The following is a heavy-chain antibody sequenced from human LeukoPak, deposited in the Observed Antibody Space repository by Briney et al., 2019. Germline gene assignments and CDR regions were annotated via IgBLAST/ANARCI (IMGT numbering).Heavy chain of an antibody. CDR1: GFTFSSYA. CDR3: AKDRRENPAYSYGSDY. V-gene: IGHV3-23*01. D-gene: IGHD5-18*01. CDR2: ISGSDGST. Sequence: LAGGSLRLSCAASGFTFSSYAMSWVRQAPGKGLEWVSGISGSDGSTYYADSVKGRFTISRDNSKNTLYLQMNSLRAEDTAVYYCAKDRRENPAYSYGSDYWGQGTLVTVSS. J-gene: IGHJ4*02.